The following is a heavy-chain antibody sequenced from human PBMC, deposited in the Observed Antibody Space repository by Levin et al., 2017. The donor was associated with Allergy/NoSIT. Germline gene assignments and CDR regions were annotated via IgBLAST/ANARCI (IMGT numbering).Heavy chain of an antibody. Sequence: AGGSLRLSCKASGYTFTSYDINWVRQATGQGLEWMGWMNPNSGNTGYAQKFQGRVTMTRNTSISTAYMELSSLRSEDTAVYYCARTFTPYYDFWSGPHYYGMDVWGQGTTVTVSS. V-gene: IGHV1-8*01. CDR2: MNPNSGNT. J-gene: IGHJ6*02. CDR3: ARTFTPYYDFWSGPHYYGMDV. CDR1: GYTFTSYD. D-gene: IGHD3-3*01.